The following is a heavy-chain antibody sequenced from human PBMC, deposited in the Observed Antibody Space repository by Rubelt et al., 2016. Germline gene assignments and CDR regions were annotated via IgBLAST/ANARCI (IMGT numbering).Heavy chain of an antibody. J-gene: IGHJ6*02. CDR1: GFTFSSYW. Sequence: EVQLVESGGGLIQPGGSLRLTCAASGFTFSSYWMHWVRQAPGKGLVWVSRINTDGRSTDYADSVKGRFTISRDNDRNTLHVQMNGLRPEDTVVYHCVRDSYHFASGSWVYHGMDVWGQGTTVTVSS. CDR2: INTDGRST. V-gene: IGHV3-74*01. CDR3: VRDSYHFASGSWVYHGMDV. D-gene: IGHD3-10*01.